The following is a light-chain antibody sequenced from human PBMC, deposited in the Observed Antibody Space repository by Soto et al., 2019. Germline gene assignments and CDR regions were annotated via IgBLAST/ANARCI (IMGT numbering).Light chain of an antibody. V-gene: IGKV3-20*01. J-gene: IGKJ1*01. Sequence: DIVLTQSPGTLSLSPGERATLSCRASQSVRSTYLAWYQQKPGQAPRLIIFGASSRATGIPDRFSGSGSGTDFTLTISRLEPEDFAMYYCQQYGSSPLTFGQGTKVDIK. CDR3: QQYGSSPLT. CDR2: GAS. CDR1: QSVRSTY.